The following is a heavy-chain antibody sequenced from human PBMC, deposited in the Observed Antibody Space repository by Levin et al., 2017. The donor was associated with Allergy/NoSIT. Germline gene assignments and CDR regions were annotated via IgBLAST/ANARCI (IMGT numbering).Heavy chain of an antibody. Sequence: PSETLSLTCTVSGGSISSYYWSWIRQPPGKGLEWIGYIYYSGSTNYNPSLKSRVTISVDTSKNQFSLKLSSVTAADTAVYYCARRPTVTRFGMVGYFDYWGQGTLVTVSS. D-gene: IGHD4-17*01. V-gene: IGHV4-59*01. CDR1: GGSISSYY. J-gene: IGHJ4*02. CDR2: IYYSGST. CDR3: ARRPTVTRFGMVGYFDY.